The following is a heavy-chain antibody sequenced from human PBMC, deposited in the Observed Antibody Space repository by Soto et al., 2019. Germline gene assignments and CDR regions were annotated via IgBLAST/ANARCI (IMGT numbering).Heavy chain of an antibody. CDR1: GYTFSTSG. J-gene: IGHJ6*02. V-gene: IGHV1-18*01. CDR3: ARAGAAPYYYYGMDV. D-gene: IGHD2-15*01. CDR2: ISTYNGDT. Sequence: GGSVKVSCKASGYTFSTSGMSWLRQAPGQGLEWMGWISTYNGDTNDAPKFQDRVTMTSDTSTSTVYMELRSLRSDDTAVYYCARAGAAPYYYYGMDVWGQGTRVTVSS.